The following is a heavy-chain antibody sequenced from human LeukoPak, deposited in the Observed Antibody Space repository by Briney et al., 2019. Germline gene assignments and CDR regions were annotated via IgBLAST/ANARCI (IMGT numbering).Heavy chain of an antibody. CDR1: GGSISSYY. J-gene: IGHJ4*02. D-gene: IGHD2-21*02. CDR3: ARMVTSGHFDY. V-gene: IGHV4-59*01. CDR2: IYYSGST. Sequence: SETLSLTCTVSGGSISSYYWSWIRQPPGKGLEWIGYIYYSGSTNYSPSLKSRVTISVDTSKNQFSLKLSSVTAADTAVYYCARMVTSGHFDYWGQGTLVTVSS.